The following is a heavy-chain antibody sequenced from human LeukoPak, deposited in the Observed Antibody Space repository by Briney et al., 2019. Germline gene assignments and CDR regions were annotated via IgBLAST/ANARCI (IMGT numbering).Heavy chain of an antibody. Sequence: PGGSLRLSCASSGFTFSNYWVTWVRQTPGKGLEWVANIKYDGSDKHYVDSVKGRFSISRDNAKNSMYLQMNSLRADDTAVYYCARVHVDIMTTTSYYFDFWGQGTLVTVSS. V-gene: IGHV3-7*01. J-gene: IGHJ4*02. CDR3: ARVHVDIMTTTSYYFDF. CDR1: GFTFSNYW. D-gene: IGHD5-12*01. CDR2: IKYDGSDK.